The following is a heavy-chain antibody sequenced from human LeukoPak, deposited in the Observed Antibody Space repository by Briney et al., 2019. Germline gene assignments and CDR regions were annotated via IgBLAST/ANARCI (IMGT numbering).Heavy chain of an antibody. Sequence: PSETLSLTCTVSGVSISSYYWSWIRQPAGKGLEWIGRIYSSGNTNYNPSLKGRLTMSVDTSKTQFSLKLSSVTAADTAVYYCARDQFLGYCSSTSCSNWFDPWGQGTLVTVSS. CDR2: IYSSGNT. D-gene: IGHD2-2*01. CDR3: ARDQFLGYCSSTSCSNWFDP. J-gene: IGHJ5*02. V-gene: IGHV4-4*07. CDR1: GVSISSYY.